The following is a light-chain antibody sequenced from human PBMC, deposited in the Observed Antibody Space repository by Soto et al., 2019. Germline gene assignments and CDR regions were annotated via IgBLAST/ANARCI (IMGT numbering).Light chain of an antibody. Sequence: DIQMTQSPSTLSSSVVDIVTIICRASQSIASWLAWYQQKPGKAPELLIYDASSLKSGVPSRFSGSGSGTEFTLTISDLQPGDFATYFCQQYNTYVFGQGTKVDI. CDR1: QSIASW. J-gene: IGKJ1*01. CDR2: DAS. V-gene: IGKV1-5*02. CDR3: QQYNTYV.